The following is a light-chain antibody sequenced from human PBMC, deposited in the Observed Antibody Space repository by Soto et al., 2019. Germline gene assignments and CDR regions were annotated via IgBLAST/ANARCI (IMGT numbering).Light chain of an antibody. Sequence: EIVMTQSPATLSVSPGERATLSCRASQSVNSNLAWYQQKPGQGPRLLIYDAATRATGIPARFSGSGSGTEFTLTISSLQFEDFAVYYCQQYNNWPPDYTFGQGTKLEIK. CDR3: QQYNNWPPDYT. V-gene: IGKV3-15*01. CDR1: QSVNSN. CDR2: DAA. J-gene: IGKJ2*01.